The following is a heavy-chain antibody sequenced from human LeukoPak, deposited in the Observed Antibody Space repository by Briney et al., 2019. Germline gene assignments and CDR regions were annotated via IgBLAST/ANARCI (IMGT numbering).Heavy chain of an antibody. J-gene: IGHJ6*02. D-gene: IGHD4-17*01. CDR2: INHSGST. CDR1: GGSFSGSY. V-gene: IGHV4-34*01. CDR3: ARVMTTVTTFKTYSYGMDG. Sequence: SETLSLTCAVHGGSFSGSYWTWIRQPPGKGLEWIGEINHSGSTNYNPSLKSRVTISLDTSKNQFSLRLSSVTAADTAVYYCARVMTTVTTFKTYSYGMDGWGQGTTVTVSS.